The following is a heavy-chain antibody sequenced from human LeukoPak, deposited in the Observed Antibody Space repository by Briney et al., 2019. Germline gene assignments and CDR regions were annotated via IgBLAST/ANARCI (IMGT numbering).Heavy chain of an antibody. J-gene: IGHJ5*02. CDR1: GGSISSYY. V-gene: IGHV4-59*01. CDR3: AKGHSSGWNWFDP. Sequence: SETLSLTCTVSGGSISSYYWSWIRQPPGKGLEWIGYIYYSGSTNYNPSLKSRVTISVDTSKNQFSLKLSSVSAADTAVYYCAKGHSSGWNWFDPWGQGTLVTVSS. CDR2: IYYSGST. D-gene: IGHD6-19*01.